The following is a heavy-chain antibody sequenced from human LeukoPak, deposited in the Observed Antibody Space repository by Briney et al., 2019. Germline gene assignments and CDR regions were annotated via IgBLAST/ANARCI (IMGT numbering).Heavy chain of an antibody. D-gene: IGHD4-17*01. CDR1: GFTVSSNS. Sequence: PGGSLRLSCTVSGFTVSSNSMSWVRQAPGKGLEWVSFIYSDNTHYSDSVKGRFTISRDNSKNTLYLQMNSLRAEDTAVYYCARHGDDYGDYEVDYWGQGTLVTVSS. V-gene: IGHV3-53*01. CDR3: ARHGDDYGDYEVDY. CDR2: IYSDNT. J-gene: IGHJ4*02.